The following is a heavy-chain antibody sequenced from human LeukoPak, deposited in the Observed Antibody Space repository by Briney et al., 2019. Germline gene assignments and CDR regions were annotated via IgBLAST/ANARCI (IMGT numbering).Heavy chain of an antibody. V-gene: IGHV4-39*07. J-gene: IGHJ4*02. CDR2: IYYGEAT. Sequence: PSETLSLTCTVSGGSTSSSSYYWGWIRQPPGKGLEWIGSIYYGEATSYNPSLKSRVTISVDTSKNQFSLKLSSVTAADTAVYYCARGSIAASYWGQGTLVTVSS. D-gene: IGHD6-6*01. CDR3: ARGSIAASY. CDR1: GGSTSSSSYY.